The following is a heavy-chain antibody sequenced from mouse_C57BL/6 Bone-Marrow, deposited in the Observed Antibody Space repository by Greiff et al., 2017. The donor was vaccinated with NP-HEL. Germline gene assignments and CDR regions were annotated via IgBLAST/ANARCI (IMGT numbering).Heavy chain of an antibody. J-gene: IGHJ1*03. Sequence: EVKLMESGGGLVQPGGSLKLSCAASGFTFSDYGMAWVRQAPRKGPEWVAFISNLAYSIYYADTVTGRFTISRENAKNTLYLEMSSLRSEDTAMYYCARPKLGRSYWYFDVWGTGTTVTVSS. CDR2: ISNLAYSI. D-gene: IGHD4-1*01. CDR3: ARPKLGRSYWYFDV. V-gene: IGHV5-15*01. CDR1: GFTFSDYG.